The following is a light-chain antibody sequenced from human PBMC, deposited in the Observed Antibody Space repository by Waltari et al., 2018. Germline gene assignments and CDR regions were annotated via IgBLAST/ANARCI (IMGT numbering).Light chain of an antibody. Sequence: QLPGPAPNPLLYRNTPRSSGFPARFSGSKPRTSASLAISGLRSEDEADYYCAAWDDSLSGPVVGGGTKLTVL. V-gene: IGLV1-47*01. CDR3: AAWDDSLSGPV. CDR2: RNT. J-gene: IGLJ3*02.